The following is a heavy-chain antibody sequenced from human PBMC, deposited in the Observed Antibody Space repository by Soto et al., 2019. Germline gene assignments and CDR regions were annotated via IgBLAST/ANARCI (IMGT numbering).Heavy chain of an antibody. J-gene: IGHJ4*02. CDR3: ARVQWLVNECDY. V-gene: IGHV1-18*01. D-gene: IGHD6-19*01. Sequence: QVQLVQSGAEVKNPGASVKVSCKASGYTFTSYGISWVRQAPGQGLEWMGWISAYNGNTNYAQKLQGSVTMTTDTSTSRAYMGLRSLRSDDTAVYYCARVQWLVNECDYWGQGTLVTVSS. CDR1: GYTFTSYG. CDR2: ISAYNGNT.